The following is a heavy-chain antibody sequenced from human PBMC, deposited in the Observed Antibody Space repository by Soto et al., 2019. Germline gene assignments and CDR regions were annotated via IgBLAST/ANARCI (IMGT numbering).Heavy chain of an antibody. CDR3: AKSGYCSSTSCSYEYYYYGMDV. Sequence: GGSLRLSCAASGFTFSSYGMHWVRQAPGKGLEWVAVISYDGSNKYYADSVKGRFTISRDNSKNTLYLQMNSLRAEDTAVYYCAKSGYCSSTSCSYEYYYYGMDVWGQGTTVTVS. CDR2: ISYDGSNK. V-gene: IGHV3-30*18. J-gene: IGHJ6*02. CDR1: GFTFSSYG. D-gene: IGHD2-2*01.